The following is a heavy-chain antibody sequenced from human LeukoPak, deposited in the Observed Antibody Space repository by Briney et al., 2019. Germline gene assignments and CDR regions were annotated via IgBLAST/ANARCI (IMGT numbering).Heavy chain of an antibody. CDR2: ISSSSSYT. D-gene: IGHD4-17*01. CDR3: ASYSTVTLFQH. CDR1: GFTFSDYY. V-gene: IGHV3-11*06. J-gene: IGHJ1*01. Sequence: GGSLRLSCAASGFTFSDYYMSWIRQAPGKGLEWVLYISSSSSYTNYADSVKGRFTISRDNAKNSLYLQMNSLRAEDTAVYYCASYSTVTLFQHWGQGTLVTVSS.